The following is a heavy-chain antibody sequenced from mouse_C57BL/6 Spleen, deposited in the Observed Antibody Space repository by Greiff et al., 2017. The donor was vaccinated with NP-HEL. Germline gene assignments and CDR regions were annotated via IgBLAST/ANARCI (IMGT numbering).Heavy chain of an antibody. CDR1: GYTFTDYY. CDR3: ASVTTDY. J-gene: IGHJ2*01. Sequence: VQLQQSGAELVRPGASVKLSCKASGYTFTDYYINWVKQRPGQGLEWIARIYPGSGNTYYNEKFKGKAKLTAEKSASTAYMQLSSLTSEDSAVYFCASVTTDYWGQGTTLTVSS. CDR2: IYPGSGNT. V-gene: IGHV1-76*01. D-gene: IGHD1-1*01.